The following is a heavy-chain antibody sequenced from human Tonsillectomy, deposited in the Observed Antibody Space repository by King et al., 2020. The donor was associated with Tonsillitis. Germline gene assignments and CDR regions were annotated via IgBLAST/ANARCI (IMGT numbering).Heavy chain of an antibody. CDR2: IYYSGST. J-gene: IGHJ4*02. CDR1: GGSISSYY. CDR3: ARGIRYYYDSSGYYAPGYFDY. Sequence: VQLQESGPGLVKPSETLSLPCTVSGGSISSYYWSWIRQPPGKGLEWIGSIYYSGSTNYNPSLKSRVTISVDTSKNQFSLKLSSVTAADTAVYYCARGIRYYYDSSGYYAPGYFDYWGQGTLVTVSS. V-gene: IGHV4-59*01. D-gene: IGHD3-22*01.